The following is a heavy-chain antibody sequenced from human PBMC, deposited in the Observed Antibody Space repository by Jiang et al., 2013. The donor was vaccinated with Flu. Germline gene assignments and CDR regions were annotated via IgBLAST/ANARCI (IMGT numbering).Heavy chain of an antibody. CDR2: MNPNSGNT. CDR3: ARAGLVETYYYDSSGYLADY. D-gene: IGHD3-22*01. Sequence: SGAEVKKPGASVKVSCKASGYSFTSYDINWVRQATGQGLEWMGWMNPNSGNTGYAQNFQGRVTMTRDTSITTAYMELSSLRSDDTAVYYCARAGLVETYYYDSSGYLADYWGQGTLVTVSS. V-gene: IGHV1-8*01. J-gene: IGHJ4*02. CDR1: GYSFTSYD.